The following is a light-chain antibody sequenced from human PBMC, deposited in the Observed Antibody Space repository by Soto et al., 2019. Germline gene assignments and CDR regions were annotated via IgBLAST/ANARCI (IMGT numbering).Light chain of an antibody. CDR3: CSYTSSTNYV. J-gene: IGLJ1*01. CDR2: GVS. V-gene: IGLV2-14*01. CDR1: TSDVSIYNY. Sequence: QSSLSEPASVSGSPGNSITISCTGTTSDVSIYNYVSWYQQHPGKAPKLMIYGVSNRPSGVSNRFSGAKSGHTASLTISGLQVEEEADYYCCSYTSSTNYVFGPGTKVTVL.